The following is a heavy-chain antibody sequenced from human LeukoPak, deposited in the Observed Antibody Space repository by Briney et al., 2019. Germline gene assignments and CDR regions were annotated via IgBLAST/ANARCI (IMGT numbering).Heavy chain of an antibody. V-gene: IGHV4-59*01. CDR2: IYYSGSS. Sequence: PSETLSLTCTVSGGSISTYYWSWIRQPPGKGLEWIGYIYYSGSSNYNPSLKSRVTISVDTSKNQFSLKLSSVTAADTAMYYCAREGIAARLDYWGQGTLVTVSS. CDR1: GGSISTYY. CDR3: AREGIAARLDY. J-gene: IGHJ4*02. D-gene: IGHD6-6*01.